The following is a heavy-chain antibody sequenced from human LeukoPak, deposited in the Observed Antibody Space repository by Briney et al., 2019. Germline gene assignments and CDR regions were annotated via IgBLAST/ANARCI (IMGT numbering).Heavy chain of an antibody. D-gene: IGHD3-10*01. CDR2: IYHSGST. CDR1: GYSISSGHY. CDR3: ARVGMARGHAKYLDY. V-gene: IGHV4-38-2*02. Sequence: PSETLSLTCSVSGYSISSGHYWGWIRQPPGKGLEWIGSIYHSGSTYYNSSLKSRVTISVDTSKNQFSLKLNSVIAADTAVYYCARVGMARGHAKYLDYWGQGTLVTVFS. J-gene: IGHJ4*02.